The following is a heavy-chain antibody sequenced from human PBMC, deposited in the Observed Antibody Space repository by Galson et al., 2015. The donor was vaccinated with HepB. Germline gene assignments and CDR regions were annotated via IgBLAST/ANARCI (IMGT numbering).Heavy chain of an antibody. Sequence: SVKVSCKASGYTFTSYYMHWVRQAPGQGLEWMGIINPSGGSTSYAQKFQGRVTMTRDTSTSTVYMELSSLRSEDTAVYYCAREGRYCSSTSCPGNYYYGMDVWGQGTTVTVSS. D-gene: IGHD2-2*01. J-gene: IGHJ6*02. CDR3: AREGRYCSSTSCPGNYYYGMDV. CDR2: INPSGGST. CDR1: GYTFTSYY. V-gene: IGHV1-46*01.